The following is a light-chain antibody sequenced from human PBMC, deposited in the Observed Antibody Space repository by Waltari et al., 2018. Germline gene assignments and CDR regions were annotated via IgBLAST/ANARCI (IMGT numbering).Light chain of an antibody. J-gene: IGKJ1*01. CDR2: GAS. CDR3: QNHERLPAV. V-gene: IGKV3-20*01. Sequence: EIVLTQCPGTLSLSPGERATLSCRASQRIGRYLVWSPPKPGQAPRLLIYGASSRAAGIPDRFSGSGSGTDFSLTISRLEPEDFAVYYCQNHERLPAVFGQGTKVEIK. CDR1: QRIGRY.